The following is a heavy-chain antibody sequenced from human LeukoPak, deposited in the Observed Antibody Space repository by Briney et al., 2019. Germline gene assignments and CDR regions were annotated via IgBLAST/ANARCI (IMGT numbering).Heavy chain of an antibody. Sequence: SVKVSCKASGGTFSSYAISWVRQAPGQGLEWMGGIIPIFGTAHYAQKFQGRVTITADESTSTAYMELSSLRSEDTAVYYCATESKGNYYYYGMDVWGQGTTVTVSS. CDR3: ATESKGNYYYYGMDV. CDR2: IIPIFGTA. V-gene: IGHV1-69*13. CDR1: GGTFSSYA. J-gene: IGHJ6*02.